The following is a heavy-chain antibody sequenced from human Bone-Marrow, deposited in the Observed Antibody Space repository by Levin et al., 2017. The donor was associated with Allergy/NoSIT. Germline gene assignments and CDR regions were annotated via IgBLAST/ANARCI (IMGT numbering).Heavy chain of an antibody. CDR2: INSDGSST. CDR3: ARSQVNYGDYESSWLDY. V-gene: IGHV3-74*01. Sequence: LSLTCAASGFTFSSYWMHWVRQAPGKGLVWVSRINSDGSSTSYADSVKGRFTISRDNAKNTLYLQMNSLRAEDTAVYYCARSQVNYGDYESSWLDYWGQGTLVTVSS. J-gene: IGHJ4*02. D-gene: IGHD4-17*01. CDR1: GFTFSSYW.